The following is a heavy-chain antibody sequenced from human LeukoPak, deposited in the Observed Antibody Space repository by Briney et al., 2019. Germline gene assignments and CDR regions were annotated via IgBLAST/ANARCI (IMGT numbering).Heavy chain of an antibody. V-gene: IGHV1-18*04. CDR3: ARGTAMSFLYYFDY. J-gene: IGHJ4*02. Sequence: ASVKVSCKASGYTFTSYGISWVRQAPGQGLEWMGWISAYNGNTNYAQKLQGRVTMTTDTSTSTAYMVLRSLRSDDTAVYYCARGTAMSFLYYFDYWGQGTLVTVSS. CDR1: GYTFTSYG. CDR2: ISAYNGNT. D-gene: IGHD5-18*01.